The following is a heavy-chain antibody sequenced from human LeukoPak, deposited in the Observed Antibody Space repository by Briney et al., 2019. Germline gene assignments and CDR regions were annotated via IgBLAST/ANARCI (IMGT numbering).Heavy chain of an antibody. J-gene: IGHJ4*02. V-gene: IGHV3-74*01. Sequence: GGSLRLSCAASGFTFSNYWMHWVRQAPGKGLVWVSRINSDGSTTNYADSVKGRFTVSRDNAKNTLYLQMNSLRAEDTAVYYCARFSVITGSDYRGQGTLVTVSS. CDR3: ARFSVITGSDY. CDR2: INSDGSTT. D-gene: IGHD3-10*01. CDR1: GFTFSNYW.